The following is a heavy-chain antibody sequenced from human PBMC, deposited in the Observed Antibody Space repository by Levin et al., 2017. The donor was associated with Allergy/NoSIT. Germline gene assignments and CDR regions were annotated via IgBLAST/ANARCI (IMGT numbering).Heavy chain of an antibody. D-gene: IGHD3-3*01. CDR1: GGSISSSNW. J-gene: IGHJ4*02. CDR3: ASVSGYYTPLGSFDY. Sequence: SETLSLTCAVSGGSISSSNWWSWVRQPPGKGLEWIGEIYHSGSTNYNPSLKSRVTISVDKSKNQFSLKLSSVTAADTAVYYCASVSGYYTPLGSFDYWGQGTLVTVSS. V-gene: IGHV4-4*02. CDR2: IYHSGST.